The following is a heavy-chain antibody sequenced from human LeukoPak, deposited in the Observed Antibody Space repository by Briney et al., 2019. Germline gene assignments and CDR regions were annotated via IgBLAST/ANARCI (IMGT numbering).Heavy chain of an antibody. V-gene: IGHV3-23*01. CDR1: GFTFSSYA. J-gene: IGHJ4*02. Sequence: PGGSLRLSCAASGFTFSSYAMSWVRQDPGKGLEWVSAISGSGGSTYYADSAKGRFTISRDNSKNTLYLQMNSLRAEDTAVYYCAHISSSWPDYWGQGTLVTVSS. CDR2: ISGSGGST. CDR3: AHISSSWPDY. D-gene: IGHD6-13*01.